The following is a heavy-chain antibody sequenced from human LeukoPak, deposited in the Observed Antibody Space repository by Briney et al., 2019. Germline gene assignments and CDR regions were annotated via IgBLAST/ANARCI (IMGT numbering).Heavy chain of an antibody. CDR2: LSWNGATT. V-gene: IGHV3-9*01. CDR3: AKGDTSSWFPNFDY. J-gene: IGHJ4*02. CDR1: GFTFGAYA. Sequence: GRSLRLSCAASGFTFGAYAMHWVRQAPGKGPEWISGLSWNGATTAYADSVMGRFTISRDNAKNSLYLQMNSLTSEDTALYYCAKGDTSSWFPNFDYWGQGTRVTVSS. D-gene: IGHD6-13*01.